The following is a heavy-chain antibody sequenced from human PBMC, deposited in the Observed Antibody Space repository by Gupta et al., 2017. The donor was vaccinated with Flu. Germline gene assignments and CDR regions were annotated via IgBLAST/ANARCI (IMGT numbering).Heavy chain of an antibody. V-gene: IGHV3-23*01. CDR3: AKGANWACEI. Sequence: EVPLLESGGGLAQPGGSLRLSCAASGFTFTNYAMRWVRQASGKGLEWVSTVSGGGSNSYYADSVKGRFTISGDSSKKTVYLQMNSLRVEETAVYYCAKGANWACEIWGQGTMVTVSS. CDR2: VSGGGSNS. D-gene: IGHD1-1*01. CDR1: GFTFTNYA. J-gene: IGHJ3*02.